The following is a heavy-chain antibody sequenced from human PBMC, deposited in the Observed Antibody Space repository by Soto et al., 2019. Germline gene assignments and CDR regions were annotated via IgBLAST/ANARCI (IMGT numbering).Heavy chain of an antibody. CDR2: ISSSGNTI. D-gene: IGHD3-3*01. J-gene: IGHJ4*02. CDR3: ARDLRITIFRVLTPFHY. Sequence: GSLRLSCAASGFTFSSYEMNWVRQAPGKGLEWVSYISSSGNTIYYADSVKGRFTISRDNADNSLFLQMNSLRVEDTAVYYCARDLRITIFRVLTPFHYWGQGTLVTVSS. CDR1: GFTFSSYE. V-gene: IGHV3-48*03.